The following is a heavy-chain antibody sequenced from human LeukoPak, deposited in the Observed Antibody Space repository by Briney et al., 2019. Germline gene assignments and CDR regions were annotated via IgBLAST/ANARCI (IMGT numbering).Heavy chain of an antibody. CDR1: AFTFSSSW. V-gene: IGHV3-48*04. Sequence: GGSLRLSCAASAFTFSSSWMSWVRQAPGKGLEWVSYISSSGSTIYYADSVKGRFTISRDNAKNSLYLQMNSLRAEDTAVYYCARTPMYYYDSSGYWHYFDYWGQGTLVTVSS. CDR2: ISSSGSTI. J-gene: IGHJ4*02. D-gene: IGHD3-22*01. CDR3: ARTPMYYYDSSGYWHYFDY.